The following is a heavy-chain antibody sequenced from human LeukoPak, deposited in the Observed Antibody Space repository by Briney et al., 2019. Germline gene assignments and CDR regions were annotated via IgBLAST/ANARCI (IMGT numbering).Heavy chain of an antibody. CDR1: GFTFSSYA. D-gene: IGHD5-24*01. V-gene: IGHV3-23*01. Sequence: GGSLRPSCAASGFTFSSYATSWVRQAPGKGLEWVSAISGSGGSTYYADSVKGRFTISRDNSKNTLYLQMNSLRAEDTAVYYCAKEDIGEMATIPFDYWGQGTLVTVSS. J-gene: IGHJ4*02. CDR2: ISGSGGST. CDR3: AKEDIGEMATIPFDY.